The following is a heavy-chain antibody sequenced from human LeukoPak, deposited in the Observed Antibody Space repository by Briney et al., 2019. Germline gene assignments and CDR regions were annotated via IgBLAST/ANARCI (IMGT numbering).Heavy chain of an antibody. D-gene: IGHD2-21*02. V-gene: IGHV3-33*08. J-gene: IGHJ4*02. CDR2: IWYDGTNK. CDR1: GITLSNSW. CDR3: ARDHCGGDCSTPPLGFDD. Sequence: PEGSLRLSCTASGITLSNSWMHWVRQAPGKGLVWVAVIWYDGTNKYYADSVKGRFTISRDNSKNTLYLEMNSLRAEDTAVYYCARDHCGGDCSTPPLGFDDWGQGTLVTVSS.